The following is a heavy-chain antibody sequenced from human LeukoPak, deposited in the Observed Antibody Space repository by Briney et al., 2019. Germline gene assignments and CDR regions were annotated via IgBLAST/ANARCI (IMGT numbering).Heavy chain of an antibody. J-gene: IGHJ4*02. D-gene: IGHD2-15*01. V-gene: IGHV3-9*01. CDR3: ARGPSGGNGFSY. CDR1: GFTFDDYA. Sequence: GGSLRLSCAASGFTFDDYAMHWVRQAPGKGLEWVSGISWNSGSIGYADSVKGRFTISRDNAKNSLYLQMNSLRAKDTALYYCARGPSGGNGFSYWGLGTLVTVSS. CDR2: ISWNSGSI.